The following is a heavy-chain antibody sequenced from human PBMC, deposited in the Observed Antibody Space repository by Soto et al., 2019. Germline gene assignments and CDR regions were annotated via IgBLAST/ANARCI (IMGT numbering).Heavy chain of an antibody. CDR2: IYPGDSDT. D-gene: IGHD2-15*01. CDR3: ARSTPDYYYYYGMDV. Sequence: GESLKISCKGSGYSFTSYWIGWVRQMPGKGLEWMGIIYPGDSDTRYSPSSQGQVTISADKSISTAYLQWSSLKASDTAMYYCARSTPDYYYYYGMDVWGQGTTVTVSS. CDR1: GYSFTSYW. V-gene: IGHV5-51*01. J-gene: IGHJ6*02.